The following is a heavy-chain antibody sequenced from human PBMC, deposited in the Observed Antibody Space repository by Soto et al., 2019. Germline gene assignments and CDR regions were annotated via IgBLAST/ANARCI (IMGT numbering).Heavy chain of an antibody. V-gene: IGHV3-15*01. Sequence: PGGSLRLSCAASGFTFINAWVSWVRQAPGKGLEWVGRIKSASAGGTTDYAAPVKGRFTVSRDDSKNTVYLQMNSLKIEDTAVYYCAIGYSSWGGHYYYGMDVWGQGTTVTVSS. J-gene: IGHJ6*02. CDR2: IKSASAGGTT. CDR3: AIGYSSWGGHYYYGMDV. CDR1: GFTFINAW. D-gene: IGHD6-13*01.